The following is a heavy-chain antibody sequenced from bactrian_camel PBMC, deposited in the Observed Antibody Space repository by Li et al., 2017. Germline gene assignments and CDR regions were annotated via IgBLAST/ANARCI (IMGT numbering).Heavy chain of an antibody. J-gene: IGHJ4*01. V-gene: IGHV3S25*01. CDR3: VGDLLTLVRSANY. D-gene: IGHD6*01. CDR1: GFTFSSYA. CDR2: INRNGGT. Sequence: QLVESGGGSVQAGGSLRLSCAASGFTFSSYAMYWVRQAPGKGLEWVSTINRNGGTYYVDSVKGRFTISRDNAKNTVDLQMNSLKPEDTAVYYCVGDLLTLVRSANYWGQGTQVTVS.